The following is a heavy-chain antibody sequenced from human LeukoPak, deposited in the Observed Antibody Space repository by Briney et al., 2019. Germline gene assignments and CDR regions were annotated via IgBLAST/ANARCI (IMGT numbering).Heavy chain of an antibody. CDR1: AGTCTSYG. CDR3: AREGYSSSTSCLLFDY. D-gene: IGHD2-2*01. J-gene: IGHJ4*02. V-gene: IGHV1-18*01. Sequence: ASVKVSRKASAGTCTSYGISWVRQAPGQGLEWMGWISAYNGNINYAQKLQGRVTMTRDTSISTAYMELSRLRSDDTAVYYCAREGYSSSTSCLLFDYWGQGTLVTVSS. CDR2: ISAYNGNI.